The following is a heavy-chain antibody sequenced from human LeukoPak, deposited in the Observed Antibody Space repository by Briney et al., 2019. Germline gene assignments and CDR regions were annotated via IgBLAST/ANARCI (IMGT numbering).Heavy chain of an antibody. CDR3: ARDRIAAAGNYGMDV. V-gene: IGHV4-59*01. CDR1: GVSISSYY. Sequence: SETLSLTCTASGVSISSYYWSWIRQPPGKGLEWIGYIYYSGSTNYNPSLKSRVTISVDTSKNQFSLKLSSVTAADTAVYYCARDRIAAAGNYGMDVWGQGTTVTVSS. CDR2: IYYSGST. J-gene: IGHJ6*02. D-gene: IGHD6-13*01.